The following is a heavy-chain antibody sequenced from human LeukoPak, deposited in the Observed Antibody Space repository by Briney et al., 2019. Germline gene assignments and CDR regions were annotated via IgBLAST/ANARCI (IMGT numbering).Heavy chain of an antibody. CDR2: ISSASGSI. CDR3: ARLPAYCSSTSCYYDY. D-gene: IGHD2-2*01. CDR1: GFTFSSYS. J-gene: IGHJ4*02. Sequence: PGGSLRLSCAASGFTFSSYSMNWVRQAPGKGLEWVSYISSASGSIYYADSVKGRLTISRGNAKNSLFLQMNSLRAEDTAVYYCARLPAYCSSTSCYYDYWGQGTLVTVSS. V-gene: IGHV3-48*04.